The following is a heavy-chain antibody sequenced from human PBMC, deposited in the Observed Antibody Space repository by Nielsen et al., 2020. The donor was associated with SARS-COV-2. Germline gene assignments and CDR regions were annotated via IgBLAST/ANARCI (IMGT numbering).Heavy chain of an antibody. J-gene: IGHJ4*02. Sequence: ASVKVSCKASGYTFTGYYMHWVRQAPGQGLEWMGWINPNSGGTNYAQKFEGRVTMIRNTSISTAYMELSSLRSEDTAVYYCARGPGKYSSGWYTLYYWGQGTLVTVSS. D-gene: IGHD6-19*01. CDR1: GYTFTGYY. CDR3: ARGPGKYSSGWYTLYY. V-gene: IGHV1-2*02. CDR2: INPNSGGT.